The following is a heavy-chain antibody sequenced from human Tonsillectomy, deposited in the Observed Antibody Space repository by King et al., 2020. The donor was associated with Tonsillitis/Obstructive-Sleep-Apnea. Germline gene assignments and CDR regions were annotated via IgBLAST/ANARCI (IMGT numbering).Heavy chain of an antibody. CDR1: GYTFTSYD. V-gene: IGHV1-8*01. Sequence: QLVQSGAEVKKPGASVKVSCKASGYTFTSYDINWVRQATGQGLEWMGWMNPNSGNTGCAQKFQGRITMTRNTSISTAYMELSSLRSEDTAVYYCARGPVWNGYNSYYFDYWGQGTLVTVSS. J-gene: IGHJ4*02. CDR3: ARGPVWNGYNSYYFDY. D-gene: IGHD5-24*01. CDR2: MNPNSGNT.